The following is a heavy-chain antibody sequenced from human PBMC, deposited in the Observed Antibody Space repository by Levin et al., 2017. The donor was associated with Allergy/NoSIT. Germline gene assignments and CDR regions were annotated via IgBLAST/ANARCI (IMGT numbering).Heavy chain of an antibody. Sequence: GESLKISCSASGLTFRSHGMHWVRQAPGKGLEFVSAASFNGDRTYYADSVKGRFTISRDNSKNMLYLQMSSLRVEDTALYYCVTGGGYYYDYWGQGTLVTVSS. CDR2: ASFNGDRT. V-gene: IGHV3-64D*06. CDR3: VTGGGYYYDY. CDR1: GLTFRSHG. J-gene: IGHJ4*02. D-gene: IGHD3-22*01.